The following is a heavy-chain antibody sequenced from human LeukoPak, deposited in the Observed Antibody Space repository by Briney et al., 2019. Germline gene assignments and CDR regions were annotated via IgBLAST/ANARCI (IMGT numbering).Heavy chain of an antibody. V-gene: IGHV1-69*06. CDR2: IIPIFGTA. D-gene: IGHD1-26*01. J-gene: IGHJ4*02. CDR1: GGTFSSYA. Sequence: GASVKVSCKASGGTFSSYAISWVRQAPGQGLEWMGGIIPIFGTANYAQKFQGRVTMTEDTSTDTAYMELSSLRSEDTAVYYCATVATLGYWGQGTLVTVSS. CDR3: ATVATLGY.